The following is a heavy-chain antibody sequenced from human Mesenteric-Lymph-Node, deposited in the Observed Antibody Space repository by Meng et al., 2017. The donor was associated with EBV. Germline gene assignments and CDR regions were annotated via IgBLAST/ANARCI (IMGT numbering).Heavy chain of an antibody. CDR2: IYHRGST. CDR1: GGSISTSNW. V-gene: IGHV4-4*02. J-gene: IGHJ4*02. CDR3: ARVNEGQWLVRGAFDY. Sequence: QVPRRESGPGLVKPSGTLSLTCAVSGGSISTSNWWSWVRQPPGKGLEWIGEIYHRGSTNYNPSPTSRVTVSVDESKNEFSLSLTSATAADTAVYFCARVNEGQWLVRGAFDYWGQGTLVTVSS. D-gene: IGHD6-19*01.